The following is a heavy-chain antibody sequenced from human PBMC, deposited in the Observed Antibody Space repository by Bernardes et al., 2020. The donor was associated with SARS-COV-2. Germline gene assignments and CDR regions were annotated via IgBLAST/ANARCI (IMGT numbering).Heavy chain of an antibody. Sequence: GESLKISCKGSDYTFTNYRNGWVRQMPGKGLEWMGIIYPGDSDTKYSPSFQGRVTISADKSVNTAYLQWSSLKASDTAIYYCARRRYGDFGVDVWGQGTTVTVSS. V-gene: IGHV5-51*01. CDR3: ARRRYGDFGVDV. CDR1: DYTFTNYR. D-gene: IGHD4-17*01. J-gene: IGHJ6*02. CDR2: IYPGDSDT.